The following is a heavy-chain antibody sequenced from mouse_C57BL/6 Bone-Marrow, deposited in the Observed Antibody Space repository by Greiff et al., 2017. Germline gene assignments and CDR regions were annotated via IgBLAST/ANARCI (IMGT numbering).Heavy chain of an antibody. CDR3: ARRGLGPYYAMDY. Sequence: DVMLVESGGGLVKPGGSLKLSCAASGFTFSDYGMHWVRQAPEKGLEWVAYISSGSSTIYYADTVKGRFTISRDNAKNTLFLQMTRLRSADTTMYYCARRGLGPYYAMDYWGQGTSVTVSS. J-gene: IGHJ4*01. V-gene: IGHV5-17*01. CDR2: ISSGSSTI. CDR1: GFTFSDYG. D-gene: IGHD4-1*01.